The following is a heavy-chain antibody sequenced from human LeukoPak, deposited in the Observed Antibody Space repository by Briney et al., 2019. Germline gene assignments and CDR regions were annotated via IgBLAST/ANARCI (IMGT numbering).Heavy chain of an antibody. V-gene: IGHV4-59*01. D-gene: IGHD3-3*01. CDR2: TYYSGST. Sequence: SETLSLTCPVSGGSISSYYWSWIRQPPGKGLEWIAYTYYSGSTNYNPSLKSRVTISVDTSKNQFSLKLSSVTAADTAVYYCARERGGGGFGVVIKRSYYYMDVWGKGTTVTVSS. CDR3: ARERGGGGFGVVIKRSYYYMDV. CDR1: GGSISSYY. J-gene: IGHJ6*03.